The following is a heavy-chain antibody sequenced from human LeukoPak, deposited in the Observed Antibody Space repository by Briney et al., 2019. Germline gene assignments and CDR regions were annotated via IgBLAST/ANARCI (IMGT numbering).Heavy chain of an antibody. J-gene: IGHJ6*03. CDR3: AKDAVVVAATVYYYYYMDV. D-gene: IGHD2-15*01. V-gene: IGHV3-23*01. CDR2: TSGSGGST. CDR1: GFTFSSYA. Sequence: GGSLRLSCAASGFTFSSYAMSWVRQAPGKGLEWVSATSGSGGSTYYADSVKGRFTISRDNSKNTLYLQMNSLRAEDTAVYYCAKDAVVVAATVYYYYYMDVWGKGTTVTVSS.